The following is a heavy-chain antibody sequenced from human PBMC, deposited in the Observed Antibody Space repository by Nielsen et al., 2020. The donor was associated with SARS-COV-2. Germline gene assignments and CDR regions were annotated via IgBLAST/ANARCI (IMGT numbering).Heavy chain of an antibody. V-gene: IGHV3-9*01. CDR1: GFSFDDYA. Sequence: SLKISCEASGFSFDDYAMHWVRQGPGKGLEWVSGITWNSGSMTYADSVKGRFTVSRDNAKNSLYLQMNSLRAEDTALYYCAKSRTPSLSYDPGAFDIWGQGTVVSVSS. D-gene: IGHD5-18*01. CDR3: AKSRTPSLSYDPGAFDI. CDR2: ITWNSGSM. J-gene: IGHJ3*02.